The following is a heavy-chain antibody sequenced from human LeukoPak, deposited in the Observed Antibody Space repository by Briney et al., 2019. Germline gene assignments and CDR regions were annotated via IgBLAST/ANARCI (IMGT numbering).Heavy chain of an antibody. J-gene: IGHJ4*02. Sequence: PSETLSLTCAVSGYSISSGYYWGWIRQPPGKRLEWIGSIYHSGSTYYNPSLKSRITTSIDTSKNHFSLKLTSVTAADTAVYYCARLGAYYYDSSGYYYNRYFDYWGQGTLVTVSS. CDR2: IYHSGST. CDR3: ARLGAYYYDSSGYYYNRYFDY. CDR1: GYSISSGYY. V-gene: IGHV4-38-2*01. D-gene: IGHD3-22*01.